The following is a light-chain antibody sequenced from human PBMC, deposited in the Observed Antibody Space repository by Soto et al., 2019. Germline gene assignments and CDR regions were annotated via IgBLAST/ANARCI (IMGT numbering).Light chain of an antibody. CDR2: RNN. V-gene: IGLV1-47*01. CDR1: SSKIGDDY. Sequence: QSVLTQPPSASGTPGQSVTISCSGSSSKIGDDYVYWYQQLPGKAPKLHIYRNNKRPPGVPDRFSGSKSGSSASLAIFVFRSVDEADYYCAAWDASLNFYVFGPGTKVTV. J-gene: IGLJ1*01. CDR3: AAWDASLNFYV.